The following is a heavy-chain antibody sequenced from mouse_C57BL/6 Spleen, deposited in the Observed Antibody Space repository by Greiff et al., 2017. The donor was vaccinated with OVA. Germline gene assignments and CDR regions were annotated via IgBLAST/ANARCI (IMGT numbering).Heavy chain of an antibody. V-gene: IGHV1-82*01. CDR3: ASNYGSPYYYAMDY. CDR2: IYPGDGDT. Sequence: VQLQQSGPELVKPGASVKISCKASGYAFSSSWMNWVKQRPGKGLEWIGRIYPGDGDTNYNGKFKGKATLTADKSSSTAYMQLSSLTSEDSAVYFCASNYGSPYYYAMDYWGQGTSVTVSS. J-gene: IGHJ4*01. CDR1: GYAFSSSW. D-gene: IGHD1-1*01.